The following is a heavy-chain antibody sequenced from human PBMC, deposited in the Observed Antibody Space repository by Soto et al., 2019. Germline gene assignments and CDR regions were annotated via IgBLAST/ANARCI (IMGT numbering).Heavy chain of an antibody. CDR1: GFTFSSYS. CDR3: ARWGMRYGGKGDY. CDR2: ISSSSSYI. V-gene: IGHV3-21*01. Sequence: GGSLRLSCAASGFTFSSYSMNWVRQAPGKGLEWVSSISSSSSYIYYADSVKGRFTISRDNAKNSLYLQMNSLRAEDTAVYYCARWGMRYGGKGDYWGQGTLVTVSS. D-gene: IGHD3-16*01. J-gene: IGHJ4*02.